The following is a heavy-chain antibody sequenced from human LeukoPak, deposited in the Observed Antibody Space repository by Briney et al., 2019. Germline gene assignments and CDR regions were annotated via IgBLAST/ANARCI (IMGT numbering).Heavy chain of an antibody. CDR2: ISSSSTYI. D-gene: IGHD2-2*01. Sequence: GGSLRLSCAASGFTFSSSWMSWVRQAPGKGLERVSSISSSSTYIYYADSVKGRFTISRDNAKNSLYLQMNSLRAEDTAVYYCARARCCSSTSCYGDFDYWGQGTLVTVSS. J-gene: IGHJ4*02. CDR1: GFTFSSSW. CDR3: ARARCCSSTSCYGDFDY. V-gene: IGHV3-21*01.